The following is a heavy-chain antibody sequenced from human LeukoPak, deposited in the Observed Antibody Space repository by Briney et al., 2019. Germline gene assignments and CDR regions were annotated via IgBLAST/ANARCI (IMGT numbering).Heavy chain of an antibody. D-gene: IGHD3-10*01. V-gene: IGHV1-69*06. Sequence: SVKVSFKASGGPFTTYAISWVRQAPGQGLEWMGGINPIFGTPNYAQRFQGRVTITADKSTSTAYMELSSLRSEDTAVYYCARDLSMVRGVTAFAYWGQGSLVTVSS. CDR2: INPIFGTP. J-gene: IGHJ4*02. CDR1: GGPFTTYA. CDR3: ARDLSMVRGVTAFAY.